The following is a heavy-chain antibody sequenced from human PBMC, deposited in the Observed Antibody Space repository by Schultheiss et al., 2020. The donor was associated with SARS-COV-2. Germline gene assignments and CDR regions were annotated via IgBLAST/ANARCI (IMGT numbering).Heavy chain of an antibody. Sequence: ASVKVSCKASGYTFTSYDINWVRQATGQGLEWMGWMNPNSGNTGYAQKFQGRVTMTRNTSISTAYMELSSLRSEDTAVYYCARGLLAVAGTGLYYFDYWGQGTLVTVSS. V-gene: IGHV1-8*01. J-gene: IGHJ4*02. D-gene: IGHD6-19*01. CDR1: GYTFTSYD. CDR2: MNPNSGNT. CDR3: ARGLLAVAGTGLYYFDY.